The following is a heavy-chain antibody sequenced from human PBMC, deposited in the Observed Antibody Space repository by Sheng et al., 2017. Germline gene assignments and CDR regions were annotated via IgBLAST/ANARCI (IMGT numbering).Heavy chain of an antibody. V-gene: IGHV1-69*02. D-gene: IGHD5-18*01. CDR3: ARGPDVDTAMAPXLRGTTVDVGGTKRDHGPPSSSRVVTLPDP. CDR1: GGTFSSYT. J-gene: IGHJ5*02. Sequence: QVQLVQSGAEVKKPGSSVKVSCKASGGTFSSYTISWVRQAPGQGLEWMGRIIPILGIANYAQKFQGRVTITADKSTSTAYMELSSLRSEDTAVYYCARGPDVDTAMAPXLRGTTVDVGGTKRDHGPPSSSRVVTLPDP. CDR2: IIPILGIA.